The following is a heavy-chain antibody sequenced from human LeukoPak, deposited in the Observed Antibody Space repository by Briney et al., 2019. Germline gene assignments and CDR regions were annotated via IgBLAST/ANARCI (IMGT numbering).Heavy chain of an antibody. CDR3: ASYDSIADAFDI. D-gene: IGHD3-22*01. V-gene: IGHV3-74*01. CDR2: INSDGSST. J-gene: IGHJ3*02. CDR1: GFTFSSYC. Sequence: GRSLSLSCAASGFTFSSYCMHWVRQAPGKGLVWVSRINSDGSSTSYADSVKGRFTISRDNAKNTLYLQMNSLRAEDTAVYYCASYDSIADAFDIWGQGTMVTVSS.